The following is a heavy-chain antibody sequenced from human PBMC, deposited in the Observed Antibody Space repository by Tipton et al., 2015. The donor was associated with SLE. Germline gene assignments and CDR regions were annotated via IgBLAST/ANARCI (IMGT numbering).Heavy chain of an antibody. CDR2: IYYSGST. Sequence: TLPLTCTVSGGSISSGGYYWSWIRQHPGKGLEWIGYIYYSGSTNYNPSLKSRVTISVDTSKNQFSLKLSSVTAADTAVYYCARLGIVVVPAASYGMDVWGQGTTVTVSS. CDR1: GGSISSGGYY. V-gene: IGHV4-61*08. D-gene: IGHD2-2*03. J-gene: IGHJ6*02. CDR3: ARLGIVVVPAASYGMDV.